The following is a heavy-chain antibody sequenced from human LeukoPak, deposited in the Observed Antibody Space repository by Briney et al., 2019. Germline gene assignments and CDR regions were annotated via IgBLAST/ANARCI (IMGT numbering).Heavy chain of an antibody. CDR3: ARFMMARAVITGVPQNPNRSAP. Sequence: SETLSLTCAVYGGSFSAYYWSWIRLPPGKGLEWIGEINHSGSTNYNPSLKSRVTISIDTSKNQFSLKLTSVTAADTAVYYCARFMMARAVITGVPQNPNRSAPWGQGNWVTAS. CDR1: GGSFSAYY. V-gene: IGHV4-34*01. J-gene: IGHJ5*02. CDR2: INHSGST. D-gene: IGHD3-10*01.